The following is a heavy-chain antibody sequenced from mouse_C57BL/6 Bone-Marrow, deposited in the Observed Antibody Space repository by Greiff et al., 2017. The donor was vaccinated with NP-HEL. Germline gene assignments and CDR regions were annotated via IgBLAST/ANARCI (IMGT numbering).Heavy chain of an antibody. J-gene: IGHJ1*03. CDR2: ISDGGSYT. D-gene: IGHD1-1*01. Sequence: DVQLVESGGGLVKPGGSLKLSCAASGFTFSSYAMSWVRQTPEKRLEWVATISDGGSYTYYPDNVKGRFTISRDNAKNNLYLQMSHLKSEDTAMYYCARGYGSSLWYFDVWGTGTTVTVSS. CDR1: GFTFSSYA. CDR3: ARGYGSSLWYFDV. V-gene: IGHV5-4*01.